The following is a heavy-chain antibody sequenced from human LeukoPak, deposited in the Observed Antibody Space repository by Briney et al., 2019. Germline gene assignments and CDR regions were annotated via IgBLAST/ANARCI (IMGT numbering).Heavy chain of an antibody. D-gene: IGHD4-23*01. Sequence: QTGGSLRLSCAASGFTFSSYAMSWVRQAPGKGLEWVSAISGSGGSTYYADSVKGRFTISRDNSKNTLYLQMNSLRAEDTAVYYCAKHRARSPTVVAPFDYWGQGTLVTVSS. V-gene: IGHV3-23*01. CDR3: AKHRARSPTVVAPFDY. CDR2: ISGSGGST. J-gene: IGHJ4*02. CDR1: GFTFSSYA.